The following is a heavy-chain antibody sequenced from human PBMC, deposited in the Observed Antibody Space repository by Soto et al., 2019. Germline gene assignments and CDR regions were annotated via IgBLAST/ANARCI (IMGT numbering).Heavy chain of an antibody. CDR2: ISAYNGNT. V-gene: IGHV1-18*01. CDR3: XXXXNYFDY. J-gene: IGHJ4*02. Sequence: QVQLVQSGAEVKKPGASVKVSCKASGYTFTTYGISWVRQAPGQGLEWMGWISAYNGNTKYAQKLQGRVTMTTDTSTSTAYMELRSLRSXXXXXXXXXXXXNYFDYWGQGTLVTVSS. CDR1: GYTFTTYG.